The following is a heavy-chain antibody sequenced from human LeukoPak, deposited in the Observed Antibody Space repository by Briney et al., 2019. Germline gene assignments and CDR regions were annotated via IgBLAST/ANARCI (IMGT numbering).Heavy chain of an antibody. V-gene: IGHV3-43*02. Sequence: GGSLRLSCAASRFTFDDYAMHWVRQAPGKGLEWVSLISGDGGSTYYADSVKGRFTISRDNSKNSLYLQMNSLRTEDTALYYCAKVPRPMTTVVTPIGDYWGQGTLVTVSS. J-gene: IGHJ4*02. CDR3: AKVPRPMTTVVTPIGDY. D-gene: IGHD4-23*01. CDR1: RFTFDDYA. CDR2: ISGDGGST.